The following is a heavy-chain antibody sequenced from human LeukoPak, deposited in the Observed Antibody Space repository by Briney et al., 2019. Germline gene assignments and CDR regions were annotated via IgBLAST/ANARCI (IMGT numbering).Heavy chain of an antibody. D-gene: IGHD4-17*01. V-gene: IGHV4-59*01. CDR3: ARDKIGYGDYDWFDP. CDR2: IYYSGST. CDR1: GGSISSYY. J-gene: IGHJ5*02. Sequence: PSETLSLTCTVSGGSISSYYWSWIRQPPGKGLEWIGYIYYSGSTNYNPSLKSRVTISVDTSKNQFSLKLSSVTAADTAVYYCARDKIGYGDYDWFDPWGQGTLVTVSS.